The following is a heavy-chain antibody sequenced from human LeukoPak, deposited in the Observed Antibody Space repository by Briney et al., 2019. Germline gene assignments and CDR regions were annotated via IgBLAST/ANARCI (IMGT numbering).Heavy chain of an antibody. J-gene: IGHJ4*02. Sequence: GGSLRLSCAASGFTFSSYAMSWVRQAPGKGLEWVSAIRGSGGSTYYADSVKGRFTISRDNSKNTLYLQMNSLRAEDTAVYYCAKVQPLYYYDRSGYYYFDFWGQETLVTVSS. CDR1: GFTFSSYA. CDR3: AKVQPLYYYDRSGYYYFDF. CDR2: IRGSGGST. D-gene: IGHD3-22*01. V-gene: IGHV3-23*01.